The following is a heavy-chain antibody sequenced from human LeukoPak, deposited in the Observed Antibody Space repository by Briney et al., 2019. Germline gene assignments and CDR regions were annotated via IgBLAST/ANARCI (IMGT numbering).Heavy chain of an antibody. V-gene: IGHV4-39*07. CDR1: GASISDSDFF. CDR2: IYYSGST. J-gene: IGHJ4*02. CDR3: ASWPVDRGSRGYVDY. Sequence: SETLSLTCTASGASISDSDFFWAWVRQPPGKGLEWIGNIYYSGSTYFNPSLKSRVTISLQTSNDQFSPKLSSVTAADTAVYYCASWPVDRGSRGYVDYWGQGTLVTVSS. D-gene: IGHD3-22*01.